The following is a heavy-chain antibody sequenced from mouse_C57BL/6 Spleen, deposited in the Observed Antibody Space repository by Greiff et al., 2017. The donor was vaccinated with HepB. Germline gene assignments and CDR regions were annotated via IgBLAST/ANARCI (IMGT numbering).Heavy chain of an antibody. V-gene: IGHV5-15*01. D-gene: IGHD3-2*02. CDR2: ISNLAYSI. CDR1: GFTFSDYG. J-gene: IGHJ4*01. Sequence: EVQLQESGGGLVQPGGSLKLSCAASGFTFSDYGMAWVRQAPRKGPEWVAFISNLAYSIYYADTVTGRFTISRENAKNTLYLEMSSLRSEDTAMYYFARRTLDSSGYVGYAMDYWGQGTSVTVSS. CDR3: ARRTLDSSGYVGYAMDY.